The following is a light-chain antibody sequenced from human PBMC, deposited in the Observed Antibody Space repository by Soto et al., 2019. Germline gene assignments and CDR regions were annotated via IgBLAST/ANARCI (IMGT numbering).Light chain of an antibody. Sequence: QSVLTQPPSVSAAPGQTVTISCSGSGSNIGSNSVSWYQHVPGTAPKLLLYDNNKRPSGIPDRFFGSKSGTSATLGITGLQTADEADYYCGTWKSTLSVAVFGGGTKLTVL. CDR3: GTWKSTLSVAV. V-gene: IGLV1-51*01. CDR1: GSNIGSNS. CDR2: DNN. J-gene: IGLJ2*01.